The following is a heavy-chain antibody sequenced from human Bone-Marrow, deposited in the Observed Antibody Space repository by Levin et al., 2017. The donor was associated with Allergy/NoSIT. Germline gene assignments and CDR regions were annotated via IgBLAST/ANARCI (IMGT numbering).Heavy chain of an antibody. CDR2: IRNKAYGGTT. CDR1: GFIFGDYG. V-gene: IGHV3-49*04. CDR3: SRWITVVDFFYYYYTDV. Sequence: PGGSLRLSCTASGFIFGDYGFSWVRQAPGKGLEWVAFIRNKAYGGTTEYAAPVKGRFTISRDDSKSIAYLQMTGLRTEDTAVYYCSRWITVVDFFYYYYTDVWGEGTTVTVSS. J-gene: IGHJ6*03. D-gene: IGHD3-16*01.